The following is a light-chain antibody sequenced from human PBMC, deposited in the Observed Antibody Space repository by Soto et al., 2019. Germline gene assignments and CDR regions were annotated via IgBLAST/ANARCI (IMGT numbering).Light chain of an antibody. Sequence: QSALTQPASVSGSPGQSITISCTGTRSDVGGYNYVSWYQQHPGKAPKLMIYDVRNRPSGVSNRVSGSKSGNTASLTISGLQAEDEAYYYCSSYSSSCTLVFGEGTKLTVL. CDR1: RSDVGGYNY. CDR2: DVR. CDR3: SSYSSSCTLV. J-gene: IGLJ2*01. V-gene: IGLV2-14*01.